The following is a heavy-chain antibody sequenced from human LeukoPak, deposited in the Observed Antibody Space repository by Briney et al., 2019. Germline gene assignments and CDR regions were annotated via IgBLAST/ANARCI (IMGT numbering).Heavy chain of an antibody. V-gene: IGHV4-59*01. CDR2: IYYSGST. CDR1: GGSISNYY. D-gene: IGHD6-19*01. Sequence: SETLSLTCTVSGGSISNYYWSWIRQPPGKGLEWIGYIYYSGSTKYNPSLKSRVTISVDMSKNQFSLKLNSVTAADTAVYYCARHGDSGWYLGWFDPWGQGTLVTVSS. CDR3: ARHGDSGWYLGWFDP. J-gene: IGHJ5*02.